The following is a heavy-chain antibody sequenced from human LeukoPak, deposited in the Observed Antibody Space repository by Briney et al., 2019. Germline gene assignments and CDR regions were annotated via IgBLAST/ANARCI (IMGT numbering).Heavy chain of an antibody. V-gene: IGHV1-69*04. D-gene: IGHD2-2*01. CDR2: IIPILGIA. J-gene: IGHJ5*02. CDR1: GGTFSSYA. CDR3: ARVPAVDIVVVPAALFDP. Sequence: SVKVSCKASGGTFSSYAISWVQQAPGQGLEWMGRIIPILGIANYAQKFQGRVTITADKSTSTAYMELSSLRSEDTAVYYCARVPAVDIVVVPAALFDPWGQGTLVTVSS.